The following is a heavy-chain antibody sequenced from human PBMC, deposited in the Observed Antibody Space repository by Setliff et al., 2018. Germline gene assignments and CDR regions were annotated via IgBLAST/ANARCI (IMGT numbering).Heavy chain of an antibody. J-gene: IGHJ3*02. CDR1: GGSFSSSSYY. CDR3: VRGYEIVQARHGAFDI. D-gene: IGHD2-2*01. V-gene: IGHV4-39*02. CDR2: IYYSGST. Sequence: PSETLSLTCAVSGGSFSSSSYYWGWIRQPPGKGLECIGIIYYSGSTYYKPSLKSRVTISIDTSKNHFSLKVTSVTAADTAVYYCVRGYEIVQARHGAFDIWGQGTMVTVSS.